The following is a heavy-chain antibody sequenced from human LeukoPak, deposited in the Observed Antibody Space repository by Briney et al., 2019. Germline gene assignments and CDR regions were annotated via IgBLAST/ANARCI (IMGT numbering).Heavy chain of an antibody. Sequence: GESLKISCKGSGYIFSTYWIGWVRQMPGKGLEWMGIIYPGDSDTRYSPSFQGQVTISADKSISTAYMELRSLTSDDTAVYFCAREGDVVVDVNWFDPWGQGTLVTVSS. CDR3: AREGDVVVDVNWFDP. CDR1: GYIFSTYW. V-gene: IGHV5-51*01. CDR2: IYPGDSDT. D-gene: IGHD2-15*01. J-gene: IGHJ5*02.